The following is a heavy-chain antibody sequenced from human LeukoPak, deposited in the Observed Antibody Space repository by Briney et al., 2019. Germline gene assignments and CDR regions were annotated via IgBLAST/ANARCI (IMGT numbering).Heavy chain of an antibody. CDR1: GVSISSYY. D-gene: IGHD4-17*01. V-gene: IGHV4-59*08. J-gene: IGHJ4*02. CDR2: IYYSGST. Sequence: PSETLSLTCSVSGVSISSYYWSWIRQPPGKGLEWIGYIYYSGSTNYNPSLKSRVTISVDTSKNQFSLKLSSVTAADTAVYYCASYVYGDYYFDYWGQGTLVTVSS. CDR3: ASYVYGDYYFDY.